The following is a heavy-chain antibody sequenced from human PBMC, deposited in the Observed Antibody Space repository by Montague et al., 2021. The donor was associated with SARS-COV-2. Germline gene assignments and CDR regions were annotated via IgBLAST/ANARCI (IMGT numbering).Heavy chain of an antibody. Sequence: SETLSLTCTVSGGSISSHFWSWIRQPPGKGLEWIAYINNVGGSNYNPSLKSRVNVSVETSKNQFSLTLTSLIAADTAVYYCARATSVRGAVSWFDPWGQGILVSVSS. D-gene: IGHD3-10*02. J-gene: IGHJ5*02. V-gene: IGHV4-59*11. CDR1: GGSISSHF. CDR2: INNVGGS. CDR3: ARATSVRGAVSWFDP.